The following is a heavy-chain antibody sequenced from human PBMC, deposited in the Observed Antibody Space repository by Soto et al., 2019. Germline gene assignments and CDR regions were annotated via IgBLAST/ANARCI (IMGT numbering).Heavy chain of an antibody. J-gene: IGHJ4*02. Sequence: SETLSLTCTVSGGSISSGGYYWSWIRQPPGQGLEWIGYIYYSGSTNYNPSLKSRVTMSVDTSKNQFSLKLSSLTAADTAIYYCARAHWFFDYWGQGTLVTVSS. CDR3: ARAHWFFDY. D-gene: IGHD3-9*01. V-gene: IGHV4-61*08. CDR2: IYYSGST. CDR1: GGSISSGGYY.